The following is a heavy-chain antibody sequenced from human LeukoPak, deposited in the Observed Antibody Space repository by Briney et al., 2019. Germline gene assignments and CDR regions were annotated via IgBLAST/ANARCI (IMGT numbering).Heavy chain of an antibody. J-gene: IGHJ3*02. D-gene: IGHD5-24*01. CDR2: ISSSGSTI. CDR3: AGALEMATMTNAFDI. CDR1: GFTFSSYE. Sequence: GGSLRLSCAASGFTFSSYEMNWVRQAPGKGLEWVSYISSSGSTIYYADSVKGRFTISRDNAKNSLYLQMNSLRAEDTAVYYCAGALEMATMTNAFDIWGQGTMVTVSS. V-gene: IGHV3-48*03.